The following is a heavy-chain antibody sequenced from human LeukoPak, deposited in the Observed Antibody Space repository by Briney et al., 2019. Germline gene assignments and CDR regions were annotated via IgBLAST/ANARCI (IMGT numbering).Heavy chain of an antibody. D-gene: IGHD3-22*01. Sequence: PSETLSLTCAVYGGSFSGYYWSWIRQPPGKGLEWIGEINHSGSTNYNPSLKSRVTISVDTSKNQFSLKLSSVTAADTAVYYCARMALRASYYYDSSVENWFDPWGQGTLVTVSS. CDR2: INHSGST. CDR1: GGSFSGYY. V-gene: IGHV4-34*01. J-gene: IGHJ5*02. CDR3: ARMALRASYYYDSSVENWFDP.